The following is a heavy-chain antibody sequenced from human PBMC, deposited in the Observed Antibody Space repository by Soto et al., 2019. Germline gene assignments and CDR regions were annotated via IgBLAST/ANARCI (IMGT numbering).Heavy chain of an antibody. J-gene: IGHJ4*02. Sequence: EVQLVESGGGLIQPGGSLRLSCAVSGFTVSNNYMSWVRQAPGKGLEGVSVIYSGGYTAYGDSVKGRFTISRDNSKNTLYLKKESRGAGAPALYYCGMGGGGGGYWGQGTLVTVSS. D-gene: IGHD3-10*01. V-gene: IGHV3-53*01. CDR2: IYSGGYT. CDR1: GFTVSNNY. CDR3: GMGGGGGGY.